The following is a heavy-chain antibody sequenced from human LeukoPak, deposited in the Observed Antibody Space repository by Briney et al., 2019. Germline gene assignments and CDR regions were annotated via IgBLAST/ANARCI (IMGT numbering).Heavy chain of an antibody. CDR2: IYYSGST. Sequence: SETLSLTCTVSGGSISSYYWSWIRQPPGKGLEWIGYIYYSGSTNYNPSLKSRVTISVDTSKNQFSLKLSSVTAADTAVYYCARSDSGYAFDIWGQGTMVTVSS. J-gene: IGHJ3*02. CDR1: GGSISSYY. V-gene: IGHV4-59*01. CDR3: ARSDSGYAFDI. D-gene: IGHD3-22*01.